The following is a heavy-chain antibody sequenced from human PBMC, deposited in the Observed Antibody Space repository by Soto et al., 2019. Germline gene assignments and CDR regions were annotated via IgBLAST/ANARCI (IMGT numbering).Heavy chain of an antibody. J-gene: IGHJ4*02. CDR3: ARDRGSYALDY. CDR1: GYTFTSYG. Sequence: EASVKVSCKASGYTFTSYGISWVRQAPGQGLEWMGWISANNGNTNYVQKFQGRVTMTTDTSTSTAYMELRSLRSDDTAVYYCARDRGSYALDYWGQGTLVTVSS. V-gene: IGHV1-18*01. CDR2: ISANNGNT. D-gene: IGHD1-26*01.